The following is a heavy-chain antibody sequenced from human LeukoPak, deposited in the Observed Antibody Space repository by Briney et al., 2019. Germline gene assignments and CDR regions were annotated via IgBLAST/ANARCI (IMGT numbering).Heavy chain of an antibody. D-gene: IGHD5-18*01. J-gene: IGHJ4*02. CDR1: GFTFSSYG. CDR2: IWYDGSNK. V-gene: IGHV3-33*01. Sequence: GRSLRLSCAASGFTFSSYGMHWVRQAPGKGLEWVAVIWYDGSNKYYADSVKGRFTISRDNSKNTLYLQMNSLRAEDTAVYYCARGGYSYGYGDYYFDYWGQGTLVTVSS. CDR3: ARGGYSYGYGDYYFDY.